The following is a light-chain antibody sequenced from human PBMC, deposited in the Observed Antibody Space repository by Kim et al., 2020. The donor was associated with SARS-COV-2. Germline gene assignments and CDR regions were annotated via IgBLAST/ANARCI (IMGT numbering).Light chain of an antibody. CDR3: QQCDNLPLT. Sequence: AYVGDRVTSTCQASQDIRKFLNWYQQKPGKAPKLLFYDASQLETGIPSRFSGSGSGTYFTLTISSLQPEDIATYYCQQCDNLPLTFGGGTKVDIK. V-gene: IGKV1-33*01. CDR1: QDIRKF. CDR2: DAS. J-gene: IGKJ4*01.